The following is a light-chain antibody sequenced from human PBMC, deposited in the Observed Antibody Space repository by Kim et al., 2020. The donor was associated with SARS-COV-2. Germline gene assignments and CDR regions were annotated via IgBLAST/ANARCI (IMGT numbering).Light chain of an antibody. J-gene: IGLJ3*02. Sequence: GQRVTISCSGSSSTIGSNPVNWFQHLPGTAPRLLIYGDNQRPSGVPDRFSASKSGTSASLAISGLQSEDETYYYCATWDDSLTGGVFGGGTQLTVL. CDR1: SSTIGSNP. CDR2: GDN. V-gene: IGLV1-44*01. CDR3: ATWDDSLTGGV.